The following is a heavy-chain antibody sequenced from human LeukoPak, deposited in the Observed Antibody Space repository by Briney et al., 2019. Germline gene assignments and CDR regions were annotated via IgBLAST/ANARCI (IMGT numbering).Heavy chain of an antibody. D-gene: IGHD6-6*01. Sequence: PPSETLSLTCAVSGGSISSSNWWSWSRQAPGKGLEWVASINSDGSEGYYADVVKGRFTISRDNAKNSLYLQINSLRAEDTAVYYCARSSYSSSSSVWGQGTMVTVSS. V-gene: IGHV3-7*03. CDR1: GGSISSSNW. J-gene: IGHJ3*01. CDR3: ARSSYSSSSSV. CDR2: INSDGSEG.